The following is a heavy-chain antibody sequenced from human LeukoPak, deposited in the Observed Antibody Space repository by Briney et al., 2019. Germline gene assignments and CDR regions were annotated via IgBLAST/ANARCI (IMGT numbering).Heavy chain of an antibody. CDR1: GFTFSSYA. CDR2: ISYDGSNK. CDR3: AKTPLPLPAPFDY. Sequence: PGRSLRLSCAASGFTFSSYAMHWVRQAPGKGLEWVAVISYDGSNKYYADSVKGRFTISRDNSKNTLYLQKNSLRAEDTAVYYCAKTPLPLPAPFDYWGQGTLVTVSS. V-gene: IGHV3-30*18. J-gene: IGHJ4*02.